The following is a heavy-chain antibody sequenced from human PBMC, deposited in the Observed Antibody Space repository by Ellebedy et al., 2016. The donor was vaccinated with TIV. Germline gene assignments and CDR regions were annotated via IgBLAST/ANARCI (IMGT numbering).Heavy chain of an antibody. Sequence: PGGSLRLSCVASGFTFSNYAMGWVRQTPGKGLEWVSGMHGSGRGISYSESVKGRFIISRDNSKNILYLQMNSLRAEDTAIYYCAKDQVAGDGRWVFDSWGQGTVVTVSS. CDR1: GFTFSNYA. V-gene: IGHV3-23*01. CDR3: AKDQVAGDGRWVFDS. D-gene: IGHD5-24*01. J-gene: IGHJ3*01. CDR2: MHGSGRGI.